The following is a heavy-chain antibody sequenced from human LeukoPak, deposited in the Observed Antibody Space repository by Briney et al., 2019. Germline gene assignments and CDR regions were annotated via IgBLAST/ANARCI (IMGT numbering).Heavy chain of an antibody. V-gene: IGHV4-61*01. CDR3: ARAPDPAMVNIYYYYYMDV. J-gene: IGHJ6*03. Sequence: PSQTLSPTCTVSGGSISSGTYYWSWIRQPPGKGLEWIGYIYYSGSTNYNPSLKSRVTISVDTSKNQFSLKLSSVTAADTAVYYCARAPDPAMVNIYYYYYMDVWGKGTTVTVSS. CDR2: IYYSGST. CDR1: GGSISSGTYY. D-gene: IGHD5-18*01.